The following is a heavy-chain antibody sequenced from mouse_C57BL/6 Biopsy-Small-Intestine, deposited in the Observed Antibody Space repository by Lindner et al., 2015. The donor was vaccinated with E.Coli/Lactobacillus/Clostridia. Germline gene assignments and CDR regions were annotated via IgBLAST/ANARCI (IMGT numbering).Heavy chain of an antibody. V-gene: IGHV1-9*01. Sequence: VQLQESGAELMKPGASVQLSCKATGYKVTDYWIEWIKQRPGHGLEWIGEILPGSGSTKYNERFKDKATFTADKSSNTAHMQLRSLTSEDSAIYFCVRRPFDYWGQGTTLTVSS. J-gene: IGHJ2*01. CDR1: GYKVTDYW. CDR2: ILPGSGST. CDR3: VRRPFDY.